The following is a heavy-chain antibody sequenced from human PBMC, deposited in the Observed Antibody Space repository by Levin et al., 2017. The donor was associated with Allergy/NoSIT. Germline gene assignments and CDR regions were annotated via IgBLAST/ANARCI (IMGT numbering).Heavy chain of an antibody. J-gene: IGHJ3*02. D-gene: IGHD3-22*01. Sequence: GGSLRLSCAASGFTFSSYSMNWVRQAPGKGLEWVSYISSSSSTIYYADSVKGRFTISRDNAKNSLYLQMNSLRAEDTAVYYCATSPFLYYYDSSGYYYHDAFDIWGQGTMVTVSS. CDR1: GFTFSSYS. V-gene: IGHV3-48*01. CDR2: ISSSSSTI. CDR3: ATSPFLYYYDSSGYYYHDAFDI.